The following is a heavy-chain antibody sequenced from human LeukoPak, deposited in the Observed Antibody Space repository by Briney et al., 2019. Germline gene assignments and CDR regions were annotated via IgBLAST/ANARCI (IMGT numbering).Heavy chain of an antibody. D-gene: IGHD1-14*01. CDR1: GCTVSNNY. J-gene: IGHJ3*02. CDR3: VRKNQDFNAAFDI. Sequence: PGGSPRLSCAASGCTVSNNYMSWVRQAPGKGPEWVSITYSDGNTNYAVSVKGRFTISRDTSQNTLSLQMNSLRAEDTAVYYCVRKNQDFNAAFDIWGQGTVVTVSS. V-gene: IGHV3-53*01. CDR2: TYSDGNT.